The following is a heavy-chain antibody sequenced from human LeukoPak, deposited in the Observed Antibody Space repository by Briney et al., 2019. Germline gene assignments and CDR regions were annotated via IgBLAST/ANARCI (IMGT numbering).Heavy chain of an antibody. CDR2: IRYDGSGK. V-gene: IGHV3-30*02. CDR1: GFTFSSYG. D-gene: IGHD1-1*01. Sequence: PGGSLRLSCAASGFTFSSYGMHWVRQAPGKGLEWVAFIRYDGSGKSYADSVKGRFTISRDNSENTLYLQINSLRVEDTAVYYCAKDTPTTGYHLDSWGQGTLVTVSS. CDR3: AKDTPTTGYHLDS. J-gene: IGHJ4*02.